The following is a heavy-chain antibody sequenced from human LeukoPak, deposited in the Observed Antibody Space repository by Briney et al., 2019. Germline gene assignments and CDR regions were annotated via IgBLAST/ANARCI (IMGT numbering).Heavy chain of an antibody. Sequence: SETLSLTCAVYGGSFSGHYWTWIRQPPGKGPEWIGESTHSGSTNYNPSLKSRVTISVDTSKSQFSLKLTSVTAADTAVYHCARGRTGAAALDFWGPGMLVTVSS. CDR3: ARGRTGAAALDF. D-gene: IGHD2-2*01. CDR1: GGSFSGHY. V-gene: IGHV4-34*01. CDR2: STHSGST. J-gene: IGHJ4*02.